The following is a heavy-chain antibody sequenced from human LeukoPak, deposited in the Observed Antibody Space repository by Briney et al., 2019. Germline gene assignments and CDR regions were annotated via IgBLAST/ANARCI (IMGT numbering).Heavy chain of an antibody. V-gene: IGHV1-69*13. D-gene: IGHD5-18*01. CDR2: IIPIFGTA. Sequence: ASVKVSCKASGGTFISYAISWVRQAPGQGLEWMGGIIPIFGTANYAQKFQGRVTITADESTSTAYTELSSLRFEDTAVYYCASIMEGSGYSYGEAIFDYWGQGTLVTVSS. J-gene: IGHJ4*02. CDR1: GGTFISYA. CDR3: ASIMEGSGYSYGEAIFDY.